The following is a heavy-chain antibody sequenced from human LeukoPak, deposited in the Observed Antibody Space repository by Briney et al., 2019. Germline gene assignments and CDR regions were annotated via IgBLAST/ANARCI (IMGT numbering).Heavy chain of an antibody. D-gene: IGHD3-10*01. J-gene: IGHJ3*02. CDR3: ASYPVLLWFGELWSAFDI. CDR2: ISGSGGST. Sequence: PGGSLRLSCAASGFTFSSYAMSWFRQAQGKGLEWVSAISGSGGSTYYADSVKGRFTISRDNSKNTLYLQMNSLRAEDTAVYYCASYPVLLWFGELWSAFDIWGQGTMVTVSS. V-gene: IGHV3-23*01. CDR1: GFTFSSYA.